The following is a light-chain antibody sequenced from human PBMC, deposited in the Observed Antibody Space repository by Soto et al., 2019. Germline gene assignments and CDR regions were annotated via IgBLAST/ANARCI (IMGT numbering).Light chain of an antibody. CDR3: QQYGSSPLLT. Sequence: EIMLTQSPGTLSLSPGERATLSCRASQSVSSTNLAWYQQKPGQAPRLLIYGACSRATGIPDRFSGSGSGTDFTLTISRLEPEDFVVYYCQQYGSSPLLTFGGGTKVEIK. J-gene: IGKJ4*01. CDR1: QSVSSTN. CDR2: GAC. V-gene: IGKV3-20*01.